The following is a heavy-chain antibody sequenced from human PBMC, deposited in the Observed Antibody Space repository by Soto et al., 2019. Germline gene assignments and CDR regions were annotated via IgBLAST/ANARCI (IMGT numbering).Heavy chain of an antibody. Sequence: GGSLRLSCAASGFTFSSYWMSWVRQAPGKGLEWVSAISGSGGSTYYADSVKGRFTISRDNSKNTLYLQMNSLRAEDTAVYYCAKCIAAAEINWFDPWGQGTPVTVS. V-gene: IGHV3-23*01. J-gene: IGHJ5*02. CDR2: ISGSGGST. CDR3: AKCIAAAEINWFDP. D-gene: IGHD6-13*01. CDR1: GFTFSSYW.